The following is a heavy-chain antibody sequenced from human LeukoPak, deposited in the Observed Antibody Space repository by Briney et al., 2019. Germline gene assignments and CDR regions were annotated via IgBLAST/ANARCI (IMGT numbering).Heavy chain of an antibody. V-gene: IGHV4-59*01. CDR1: GGSISDYY. J-gene: IGHJ4*02. Sequence: KTSETLSRNCTVSGGSISDYYWSWIRQPPGKELEWIAYISYGGSANYNPSLKSRVTMSLDTSKNQFSLKLNSVTAADTAVYYCARVSYSSSADYWGQGTLVTVSS. CDR3: ARVSYSSSADY. CDR2: ISYGGSA. D-gene: IGHD6-6*01.